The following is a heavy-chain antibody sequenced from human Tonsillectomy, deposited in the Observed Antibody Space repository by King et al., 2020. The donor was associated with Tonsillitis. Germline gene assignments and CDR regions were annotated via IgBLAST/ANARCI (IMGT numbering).Heavy chain of an antibody. CDR3: AKEMSGVVGATGY. CDR1: GFTFNTYA. Sequence: VQLVESGGGLVQPGGSLRLSCAASGFTFNTYAMSWVRQAPGEGLEWVSSISGSGGSTYYADSVKGRFTISRDNSKNTLYLQMNSLRAEDTAIYYCAKEMSGVVGATGYWGQGTLVTVSS. D-gene: IGHD1-26*01. V-gene: IGHV3-23*04. J-gene: IGHJ4*02. CDR2: ISGSGGST.